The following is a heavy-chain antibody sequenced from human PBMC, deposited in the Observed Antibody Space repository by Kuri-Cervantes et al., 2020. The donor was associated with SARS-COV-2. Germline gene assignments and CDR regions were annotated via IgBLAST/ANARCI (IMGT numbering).Heavy chain of an antibody. CDR2: IYPGDSDT. Sequence: KVSCKGSGYSFTSYWIGWARQMPRKGLEWMGIIYPGDSDTRYSPSFQGQVTISADKSISTAYLQWSSLKASDTAMYYCARQDIVVVVAATPHAFDIWGQGTMVTVSS. CDR3: ARQDIVVVVAATPHAFDI. V-gene: IGHV5-51*01. CDR1: GYSFTSYW. D-gene: IGHD2-15*01. J-gene: IGHJ3*02.